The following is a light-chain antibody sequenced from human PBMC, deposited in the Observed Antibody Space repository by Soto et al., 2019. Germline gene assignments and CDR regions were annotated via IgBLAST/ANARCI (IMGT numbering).Light chain of an antibody. J-gene: IGKJ5*01. Sequence: IMLTQSLGTLSLYPGERATLSCLASQSVSSTYLAWYQQKPGQAPRLLIYGSFSRATGIPDRFSGSGSGTDFTLTISRLEPEDSAVYYCQQYGTLIAFGQGIRLGIK. CDR2: GSF. CDR3: QQYGTLIA. CDR1: QSVSSTY. V-gene: IGKV3-20*01.